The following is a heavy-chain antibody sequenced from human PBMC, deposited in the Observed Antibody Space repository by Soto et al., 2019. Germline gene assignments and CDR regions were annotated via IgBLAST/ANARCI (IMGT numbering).Heavy chain of an antibody. CDR1: GYTFTSFG. Sequence: ASVKVSCKASGYTFTSFGISWVRQAPGQGLEWMGWISAYNGSTNYAQKLQGRVTMTTDTSTSTAYMELRSLRSDDTAVYYCARDHRVAGHDYWGQGTLVTVSS. J-gene: IGHJ4*02. CDR3: ARDHRVAGHDY. V-gene: IGHV1-18*01. CDR2: ISAYNGST. D-gene: IGHD6-19*01.